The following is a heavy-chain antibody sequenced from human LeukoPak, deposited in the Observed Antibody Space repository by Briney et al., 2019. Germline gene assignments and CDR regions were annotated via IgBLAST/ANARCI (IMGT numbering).Heavy chain of an antibody. V-gene: IGHV5-51*01. CDR3: ARLTDYYDTSGYYRNYNWFDP. J-gene: IGHJ5*02. Sequence: GEALQIYSHGSRYGFTNYWIAWVRPMPGKGREWMGIVYPGDSSTKYSPSFQGQVTISADRSINTAYRQWISLTASDTAMYYCARLTDYYDTSGYYRNYNWFDPWGQGTLVTVSS. CDR2: VYPGDSST. D-gene: IGHD3-22*01. CDR1: RYGFTNYW.